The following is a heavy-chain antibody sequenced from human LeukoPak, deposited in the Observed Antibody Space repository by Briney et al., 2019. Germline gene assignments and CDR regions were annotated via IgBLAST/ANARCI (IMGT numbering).Heavy chain of an antibody. CDR1: GFTFGDYA. J-gene: IGHJ4*02. CDR2: ISYDGSNK. CDR3: ARRSGIAVAGAFDY. D-gene: IGHD6-19*01. V-gene: IGHV3-30*04. Sequence: GGSLRLSCTASGFTFGDYAMSWFRQAPGKGLEWAAVISYDGSNKYYADSVKGRFTISRDNSKNTLYLQMNSLRAEDTAVYYCARRSGIAVAGAFDYWGQGTLVTVSS.